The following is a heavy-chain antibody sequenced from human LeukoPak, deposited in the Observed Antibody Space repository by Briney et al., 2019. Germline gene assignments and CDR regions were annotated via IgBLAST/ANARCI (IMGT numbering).Heavy chain of an antibody. CDR3: ARQEYCSGGSCYTWFDP. D-gene: IGHD2-15*01. Sequence: GESLKISCKGSGYSFTSYWISWVRQMPGKGLEWMGRIDPSDSYTNYSPSFQGHVTISADKSISTAYRQWSSLKASDTATYYCARQEYCSGGSCYTWFDPWGQGTLVIVSS. CDR1: GYSFTSYW. J-gene: IGHJ5*02. V-gene: IGHV5-10-1*01. CDR2: IDPSDSYT.